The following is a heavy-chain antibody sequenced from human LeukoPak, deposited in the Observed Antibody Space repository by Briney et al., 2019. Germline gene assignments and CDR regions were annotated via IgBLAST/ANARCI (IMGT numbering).Heavy chain of an antibody. D-gene: IGHD3-22*01. V-gene: IGHV1-8*01. Sequence: ASVKVSSKASGYTFTSYDINWVRQATGQGLEWMGWMNPNSGNTGYPQKFRGRVTMTRNTSISTAYMELSSLRSEDTAVYYCARADSRGYNWFDPWVQGTLVTVSS. J-gene: IGHJ5*02. CDR2: MNPNSGNT. CDR3: ARADSRGYNWFDP. CDR1: GYTFTSYD.